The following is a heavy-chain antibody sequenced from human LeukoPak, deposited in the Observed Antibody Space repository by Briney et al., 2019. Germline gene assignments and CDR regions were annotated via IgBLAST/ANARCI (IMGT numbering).Heavy chain of an antibody. D-gene: IGHD6-13*01. CDR3: ARGASSSWLYNWFDP. V-gene: IGHV1-8*02. CDR1: GYTFTSYD. CDR2: MNPNSGNT. J-gene: IGHJ5*02. Sequence: ASVKVSCKASGYTFTSYDINWVRQATGQGLEWMGWMNPNSGNTGYAQKFQGRVTMTRDMSTSTVYMELSSLRSEDTAVYYCARGASSSWLYNWFDPWGQGTLVTVSS.